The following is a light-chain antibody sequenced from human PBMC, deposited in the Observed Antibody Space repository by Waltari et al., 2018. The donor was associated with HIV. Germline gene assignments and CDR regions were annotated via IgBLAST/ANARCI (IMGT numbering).Light chain of an antibody. J-gene: IGLJ2*01. CDR1: RSTIGSND. Sequence: QSVLTQPPSVSGTPGQRVTISCSGRRSTIGSNDVTWYQQRPGTAPKLLIYSNKQRPSGVPDRFSGSKSGTSASLAISGLQSEDEADYYCAVWDDNVNGLFGGGTKVTVL. CDR3: AVWDDNVNGL. CDR2: SNK. V-gene: IGLV1-44*01.